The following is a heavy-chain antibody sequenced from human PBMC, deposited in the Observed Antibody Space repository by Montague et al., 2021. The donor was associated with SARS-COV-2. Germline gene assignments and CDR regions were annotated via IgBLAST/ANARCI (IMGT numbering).Heavy chain of an antibody. V-gene: IGHV4-31*03. CDR3: VRGGYGDRSSD. J-gene: IGHJ1*01. D-gene: IGHD4-17*01. CDR1: RGSISSGGNY. CDR2: SYYSGST. Sequence: TLSLTCTVSRGSISSGGNYWSWIRQHPVKGLEWIGYSYYSGSTSYNPSLKSRVTISIDTSKNQFSLRLSSVSAADTAVYYCVRGGYGDRSSDWGQGTLVTVSS.